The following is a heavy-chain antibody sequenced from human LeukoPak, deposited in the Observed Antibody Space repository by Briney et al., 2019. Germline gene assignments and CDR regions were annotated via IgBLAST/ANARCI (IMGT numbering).Heavy chain of an antibody. Sequence: PSETLSLTCGVYGGSFNDYYWSWICQPPGKGLEWIGEINHSGSTNYNPSLKSRVTISVDTSKNQFSLKLSSVTAADTAVYYCARGFNYGMDLWGQGTTVTVSS. CDR2: INHSGST. V-gene: IGHV4-34*01. J-gene: IGHJ6*02. CDR1: GGSFNDYY. CDR3: ARGFNYGMDL.